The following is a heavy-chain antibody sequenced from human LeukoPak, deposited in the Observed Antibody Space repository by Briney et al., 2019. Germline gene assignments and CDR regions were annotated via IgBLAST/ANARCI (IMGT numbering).Heavy chain of an antibody. Sequence: GGSLRLSCAASEFTFSSYGMHWIRQAPGKGLEWVAFIRYDGTNKYYADSVKGRFTISRDNSKNTLYLQMNSLESEDTAVYYCAKDRWGAVASFDYWGQGTLVTVSS. D-gene: IGHD6-19*01. J-gene: IGHJ4*02. CDR2: IRYDGTNK. V-gene: IGHV3-30*02. CDR1: EFTFSSYG. CDR3: AKDRWGAVASFDY.